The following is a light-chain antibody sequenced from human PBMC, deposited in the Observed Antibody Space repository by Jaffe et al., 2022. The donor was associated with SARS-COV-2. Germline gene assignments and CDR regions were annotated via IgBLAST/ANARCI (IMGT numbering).Light chain of an antibody. CDR3: SSYAGSSNPVI. Sequence: QSALTQPPSASGSPGQSVTISCTGTSSDVGGYNYVSWYQQHPGKAPKLMIYEVNKRPSGVPDRFSGSKSGNTASLTVSGLQAEDEADYYCSSYAGSSNPVIFGGGTKLTVL. CDR1: SSDVGGYNY. J-gene: IGLJ2*01. CDR2: EVN. V-gene: IGLV2-8*01.